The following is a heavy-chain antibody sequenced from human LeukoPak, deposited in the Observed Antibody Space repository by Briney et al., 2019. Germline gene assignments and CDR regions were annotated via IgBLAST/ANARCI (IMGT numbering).Heavy chain of an antibody. V-gene: IGHV3-30*18. Sequence: GGSLRLSCAASGFTFSSYGMHWVRQAPGKGLEWVAVISYDGSNKYYADSVKGRFTISRDNSKNTLYLQMNSLRAEDTAVYYCAKGDSSGTHDYWGQGTLVTVSS. J-gene: IGHJ4*02. CDR3: AKGDSSGTHDY. CDR1: GFTFSSYG. D-gene: IGHD3-22*01. CDR2: ISYDGSNK.